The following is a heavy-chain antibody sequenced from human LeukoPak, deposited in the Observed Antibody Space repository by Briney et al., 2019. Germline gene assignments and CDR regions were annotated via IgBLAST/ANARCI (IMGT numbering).Heavy chain of an antibody. Sequence: GGSLRLSCAASGFNFNNYGMHWVRQAPGKGLEWVAVISYDGNNKYYADSVKGRFTISRDNSKNTLYLQMNSLRAEDTAVYYCAKVRGHSNYAAVWGQGTLVTVSS. J-gene: IGHJ4*02. CDR1: GFNFNNYG. V-gene: IGHV3-30*18. CDR2: ISYDGNNK. CDR3: AKVRGHSNYAAV. D-gene: IGHD4-11*01.